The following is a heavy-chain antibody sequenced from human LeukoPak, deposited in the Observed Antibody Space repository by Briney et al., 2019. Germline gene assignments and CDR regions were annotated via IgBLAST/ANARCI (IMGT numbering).Heavy chain of an antibody. D-gene: IGHD1-14*01. CDR3: AREPTTAPRGFDL. CDR1: GGSISSYY. CDR2: IYYSGST. Sequence: SETLSLTCTVSGGSISSYYWSWIRQPPGKGLEWIGYIYYSGSTNYNPSLKSRVTISVDTSKNQFSLKLSSVTAADTAVYYCAREPTTAPRGFDLWGRGTLVTVSS. J-gene: IGHJ2*01. V-gene: IGHV4-59*01.